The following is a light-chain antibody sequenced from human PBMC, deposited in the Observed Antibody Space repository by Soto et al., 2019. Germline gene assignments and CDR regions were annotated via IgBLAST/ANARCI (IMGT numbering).Light chain of an antibody. CDR1: QSVSSSY. CDR3: QQHGSSPWT. V-gene: IGKV3-20*01. CDR2: GAS. Sequence: NVFTQSPGTLSLSPGERATLSCRARQSVSSSYLAWYQQRPGQAPRLLIYGASIRATGIPDRFSGSGSGTDFTLTISRLEPEDFAVYFCQQHGSSPWTFGQGTKVDIK. J-gene: IGKJ1*01.